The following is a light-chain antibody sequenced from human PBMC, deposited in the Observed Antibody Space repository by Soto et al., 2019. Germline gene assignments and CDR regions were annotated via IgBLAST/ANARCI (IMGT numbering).Light chain of an antibody. CDR3: QKYNSAPL. V-gene: IGKV1-27*01. Sequence: DLQMTQSPSSLSASVGDRVTITCQASQGISNYLAWYQQKPGKVPKLLIYAASTLQSGVPSRFSGSGSGTDFTLTISSLQPEDVATYYCQKYNSAPLFGGGTKVEIK. J-gene: IGKJ4*01. CDR2: AAS. CDR1: QGISNY.